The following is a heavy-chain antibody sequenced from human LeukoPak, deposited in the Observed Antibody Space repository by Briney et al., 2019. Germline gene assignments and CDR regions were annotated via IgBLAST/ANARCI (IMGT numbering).Heavy chain of an antibody. Sequence: ESGPTLVKPTQTLTLTCTFSGFSLSTSGVGVGWIRQPPGKALEWLALIYWNDDKRYSPSLKSRLTITKDTSKNQVVLTMTNMDPVDTATYYCAHRRSLPQQWLHLDYWGQGTLVTVSS. CDR1: GFSLSTSGVG. D-gene: IGHD6-19*01. CDR2: IYWNDDK. J-gene: IGHJ4*02. CDR3: AHRRSLPQQWLHLDY. V-gene: IGHV2-5*01.